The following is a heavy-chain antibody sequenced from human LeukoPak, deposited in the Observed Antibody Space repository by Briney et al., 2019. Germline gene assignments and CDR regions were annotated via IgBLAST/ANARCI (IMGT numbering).Heavy chain of an antibody. CDR3: ARGRSPWNYFDY. Sequence: SETLSLTCTVSGGSISSYYWNWIRQPPGKGLEWVGYIHSSGISNYNPSLESRVTISLDTSKNQVSLKLSSVTAADTAVYYCARGRSPWNYFDYWGQGTLVTVSS. V-gene: IGHV4-59*01. CDR2: IHSSGIS. D-gene: IGHD1-1*01. J-gene: IGHJ4*02. CDR1: GGSISSYY.